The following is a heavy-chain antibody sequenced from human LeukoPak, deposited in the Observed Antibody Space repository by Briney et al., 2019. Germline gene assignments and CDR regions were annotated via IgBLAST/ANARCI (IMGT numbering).Heavy chain of an antibody. Sequence: SETLSLTCTVSGASISSYYWSWVRQPPGKGLEWVGYIYYSGSTNYNPSLKSRVTISVDTSKNQFSRKLSSVTAADTAVYYCARGGPAYNYYDSSGSFDYWGQGTLVTVSS. V-gene: IGHV4-59*01. J-gene: IGHJ4*02. CDR2: IYYSGST. CDR1: GASISSYY. D-gene: IGHD3-22*01. CDR3: ARGGPAYNYYDSSGSFDY.